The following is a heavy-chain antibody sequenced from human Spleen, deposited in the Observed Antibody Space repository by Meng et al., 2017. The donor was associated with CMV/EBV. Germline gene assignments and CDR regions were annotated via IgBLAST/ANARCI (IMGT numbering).Heavy chain of an antibody. CDR3: AREGDYARRWFDP. Sequence: VWSGAEWTKPGASLKGSCRASGYTFTGYYMHWVRQAPGQGLEWMGWINPNSGGTNYAQKFQGRVTMTRDTSISTAYMELSRLRSDDTAVYYCAREGDYARRWFDPWGQGTLVTVSS. CDR1: GYTFTGYY. D-gene: IGHD2-2*01. CDR2: INPNSGGT. V-gene: IGHV1-2*02. J-gene: IGHJ5*02.